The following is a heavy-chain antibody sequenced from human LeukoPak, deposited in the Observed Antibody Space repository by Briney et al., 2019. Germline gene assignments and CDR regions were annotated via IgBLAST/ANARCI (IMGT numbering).Heavy chain of an antibody. V-gene: IGHV4-59*08. D-gene: IGHD6-19*01. CDR1: GGTISSYY. J-gene: IGHJ4*02. CDR2: IYYSGST. CDR3: ARHRASEWLVYCLDY. Sequence: PSETLSLTCTVSGGTISSYYWSWIRQPPGKGLEWIGYIYYSGSTNYNPSLKSRVTISVDTSKNQFSLKLSSVTAADTAVYYWARHRASEWLVYCLDYWGQGTLVTVSS.